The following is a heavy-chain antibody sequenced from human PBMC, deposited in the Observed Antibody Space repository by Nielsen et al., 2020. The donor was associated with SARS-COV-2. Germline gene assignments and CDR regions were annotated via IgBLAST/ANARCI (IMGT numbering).Heavy chain of an antibody. CDR2: INHSGST. CDR1: GGSISSSNW. J-gene: IGHJ4*02. CDR3: ASFAGSYGYFDY. Sequence: SETLSLTCAVSGGSISSSNWWSWIRQPPGKGLEWIGEINHSGSTNYNPSLKSRVTISVDTSKNQFSLKLSSVTAADTAVYYCASFAGSYGYFDYWGQGTLVTVSS. V-gene: IGHV4-4*02. D-gene: IGHD1-26*01.